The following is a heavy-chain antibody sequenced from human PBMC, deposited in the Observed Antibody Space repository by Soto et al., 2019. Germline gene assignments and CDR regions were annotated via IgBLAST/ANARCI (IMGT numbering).Heavy chain of an antibody. CDR1: GFTFSSYA. CDR3: AKDRRCGPKISYMDV. J-gene: IGHJ6*03. Sequence: EVQLLESGGGLVQPGGSLRLSCAASGFTFSSYAMSWVRQAPGKGLEWVSAISGSGGSTYYADSVQGRFTISRDNSKNTLYLQMNSLRAEDTAVYYCAKDRRCGPKISYMDVWGKGTTVTVSS. CDR2: ISGSGGST. V-gene: IGHV3-23*01. D-gene: IGHD2-15*01.